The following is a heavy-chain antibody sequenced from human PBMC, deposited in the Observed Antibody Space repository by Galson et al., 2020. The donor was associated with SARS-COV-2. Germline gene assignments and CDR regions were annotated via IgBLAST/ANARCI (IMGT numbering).Heavy chain of an antibody. CDR2: ISWNSGSI. D-gene: IGHD6-13*01. J-gene: IGHJ6*02. Sequence: GGSLRLSCAASGFTFDDYAMHWVRQAPGKGLEWVSGISWNSGSIGYADSVKGRFTISRDNAKNSLYLQMNSLRAEDTALYYCATIASYSSSFYGMDVWGQGTTVTVSS. CDR3: ATIASYSSSFYGMDV. V-gene: IGHV3-9*01. CDR1: GFTFDDYA.